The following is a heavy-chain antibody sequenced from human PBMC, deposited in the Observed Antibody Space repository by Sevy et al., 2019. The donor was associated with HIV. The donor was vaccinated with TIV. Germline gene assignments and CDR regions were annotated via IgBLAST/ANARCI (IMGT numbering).Heavy chain of an antibody. CDR1: GYSFTSYW. J-gene: IGHJ4*02. D-gene: IGHD2-15*01. CDR3: ARHLRCSGGICYNFDY. V-gene: IGHV5-51*01. Sequence: GESLKTSCKGSGYSFTSYWIGWVRQMPGKGLEWMGIIYPGESDTMYSPSFQGQVTIPADKSISTAYLQWSSLKASDTAMYYCARHLRCSGGICYNFDYWGQGTLVSVS. CDR2: IYPGESDT.